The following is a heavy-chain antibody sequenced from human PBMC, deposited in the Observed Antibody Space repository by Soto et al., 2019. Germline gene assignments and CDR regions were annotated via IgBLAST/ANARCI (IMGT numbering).Heavy chain of an antibody. D-gene: IGHD5-12*01. V-gene: IGHV1-69*12. CDR3: ARGNHRWLQLWYFDL. CDR2: IIPIFGTA. CDR1: GGTVSSYT. Sequence: QVQLVQSGAEVKKPGSSVTVSCKASGGTVSSYTISWVRQAPGQGLEWMGGIIPIFGTANYAQKIQGRVTITADEATSTAYMELSSLRSEDTAVYYCARGNHRWLQLWYFDLWGRGTLVTVSS. J-gene: IGHJ2*01.